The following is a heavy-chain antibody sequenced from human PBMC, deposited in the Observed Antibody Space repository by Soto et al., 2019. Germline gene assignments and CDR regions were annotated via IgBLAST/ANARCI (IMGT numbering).Heavy chain of an antibody. Sequence: QIQLQESAPGLVKPSETMSLTCTVAGGSGTGFSWTWIRQPPGKGLEWLGKVNDGGATEYNPSPSLKSRVAMSADTSNNHLTLTVSPVTAADTAVYYCARHGRLGELLTWFDPWGQGTLVTVSS. CDR3: ARHGRLGELLTWFDP. V-gene: IGHV4-59*08. CDR2: VNDGGAT. CDR1: GGSGTGFS. D-gene: IGHD3-10*01. J-gene: IGHJ5*02.